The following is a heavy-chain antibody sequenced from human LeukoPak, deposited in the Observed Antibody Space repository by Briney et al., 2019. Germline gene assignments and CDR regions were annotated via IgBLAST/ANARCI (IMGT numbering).Heavy chain of an antibody. V-gene: IGHV3-30-3*01. CDR2: ISYDGSNK. CDR1: GFTFSSYA. Sequence: GRSLRLSCAASGFTFSSYAMHWVRQAPGKGLHWVAVISYDGSNKYYADSVKGRFTISRDNSKNTLYLQLNSLRPEDTALYYCARDGYCSSTGCSAYFFDSWGQGTLVTVSS. CDR3: ARDGYCSSTGCSAYFFDS. J-gene: IGHJ4*02. D-gene: IGHD2-2*03.